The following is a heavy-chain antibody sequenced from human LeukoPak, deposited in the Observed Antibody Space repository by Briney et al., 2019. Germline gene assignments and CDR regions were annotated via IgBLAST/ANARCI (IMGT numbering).Heavy chain of an antibody. CDR2: IYYSGST. V-gene: IGHV4-39*01. CDR1: GGSISSSSYY. J-gene: IGHJ6*03. D-gene: IGHD2-2*01. Sequence: SETLSLTCTVSGGSISSSSYYWGWIRQPPGKGLEWIGSIYYSGSTYYNPSLKSRVTISVDTSKNQFSLKLSSVTAADTAVYYCARAVRVLWAGDYYYYYMDVWGKGTTVTISS. CDR3: ARAVRVLWAGDYYYYYMDV.